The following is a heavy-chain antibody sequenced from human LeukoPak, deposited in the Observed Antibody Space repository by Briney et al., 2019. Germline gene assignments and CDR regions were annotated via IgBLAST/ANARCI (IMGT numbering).Heavy chain of an antibody. J-gene: IGHJ4*02. CDR3: ARDCGGHCYSGFDY. CDR1: GFTFSDYY. V-gene: IGHV3-11*04. D-gene: IGHD2-21*02. Sequence: GGSLRLSCAASGFTFSDYYMAWIRQAPGKGLEYISHISASGSTIHYGDSVKGRFTIFRDDARNSAYLQMTSLRAEDTATYFCARDCGGHCYSGFDYWGQGALVTVSS. CDR2: ISASGSTI.